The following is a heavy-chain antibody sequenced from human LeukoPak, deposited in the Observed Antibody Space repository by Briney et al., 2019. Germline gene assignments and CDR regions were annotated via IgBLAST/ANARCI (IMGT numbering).Heavy chain of an antibody. Sequence: SETLSLTCTVSGGSISSGSYYWSWIRQPPGKGLEWIGYIYYSGSTNYNPSLKSRVTISVDTSKNQFSLKLSSVTAADTAVYYCARGGDNYSNYGNYFDYWGQGTLVTVSS. J-gene: IGHJ4*02. CDR3: ARGGDNYSNYGNYFDY. V-gene: IGHV4-61*01. CDR2: IYYSGST. D-gene: IGHD4-11*01. CDR1: GGSISSGSYY.